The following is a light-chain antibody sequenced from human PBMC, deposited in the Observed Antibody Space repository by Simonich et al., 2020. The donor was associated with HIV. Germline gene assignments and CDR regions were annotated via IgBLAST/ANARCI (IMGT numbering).Light chain of an antibody. CDR3: SSYTSSSTLEV. Sequence: QSALTQPASVSGSPGQSITISCTGTSSDVGGYNFVSWYPQHPGKAPKLMIYDVSKRPSGVSNRFAGSKSGNTASLTISGLQAEDEADYYCSSYTSSSTLEVFGGGTKLTVL. V-gene: IGLV2-14*03. CDR1: SSDVGGYNF. J-gene: IGLJ2*01. CDR2: DVS.